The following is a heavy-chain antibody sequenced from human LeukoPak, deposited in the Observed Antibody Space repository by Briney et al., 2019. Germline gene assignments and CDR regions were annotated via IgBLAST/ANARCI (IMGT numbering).Heavy chain of an antibody. CDR2: IYYSGST. V-gene: IGHV4-59*01. J-gene: IGHJ4*02. Sequence: SETLSLTCTVSGGSINNYYWSWLRQPPGKGLEWIGYIYYSGSTNYNPSLKSRVTISVDTSKNQFSLKLTSVTAADTAVYYCARDSWGLTYYFDFWGQGTLVTVSS. D-gene: IGHD7-27*01. CDR1: GGSINNYY. CDR3: ARDSWGLTYYFDF.